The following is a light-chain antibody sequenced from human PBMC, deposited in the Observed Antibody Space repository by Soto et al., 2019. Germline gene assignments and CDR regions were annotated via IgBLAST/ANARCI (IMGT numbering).Light chain of an antibody. CDR1: SSNIGAGYD. CDR3: QSYDRSLSGSL. J-gene: IGLJ2*01. Sequence: QSVLAQPPSVSGAPGQRVTISCTGSSSNIGAGYDVHWYQQFPGAAPKLLIYDNNNRPSGVSDRFSGSKSGTSASLAITGLQAEDEADYYCQSYDRSLSGSLFGGGTKLTVL. V-gene: IGLV1-40*01. CDR2: DNN.